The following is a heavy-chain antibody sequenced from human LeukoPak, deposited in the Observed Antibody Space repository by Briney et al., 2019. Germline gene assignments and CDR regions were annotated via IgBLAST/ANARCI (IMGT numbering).Heavy chain of an antibody. CDR2: GSWNSGSI. J-gene: IGHJ4*02. CDR3: AKGAGPRGYYDSSGYYFFDY. D-gene: IGHD3-22*01. V-gene: IGHV3-9*01. CDR1: GFTFDDFA. Sequence: GRSLRLSCTASGFTFDDFAMHWVRQAPGKGLEWVSGGSWNSGSIDYADSVKGRFTISRDNAKNSLYLQMNSLRPDDTALYYCAKGAGPRGYYDSSGYYFFDYWGQGTLVTVSS.